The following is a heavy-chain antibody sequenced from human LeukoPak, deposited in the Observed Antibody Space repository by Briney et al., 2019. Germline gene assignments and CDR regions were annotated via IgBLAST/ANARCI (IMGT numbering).Heavy chain of an antibody. CDR1: GYTFTSYG. V-gene: IGHV1-18*01. Sequence: ASVKVSCKASGYTFTSYGISWVRQAPGQGLEWMGWISAYNGNTNYAQKLQGRVTMTTDTSTSTAYMELRSLRSDDTAVYYCARVLPRYYYDSSSYSPGYGDYWGQGTLVTVSS. CDR2: ISAYNGNT. J-gene: IGHJ4*02. CDR3: ARVLPRYYYDSSSYSPGYGDY. D-gene: IGHD3-22*01.